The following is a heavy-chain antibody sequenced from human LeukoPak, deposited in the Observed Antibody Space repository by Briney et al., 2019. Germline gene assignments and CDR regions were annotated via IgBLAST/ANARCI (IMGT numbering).Heavy chain of an antibody. V-gene: IGHV4-59*01. D-gene: IGHD2-2*02. CDR1: GGSISSYY. Sequence: SETLSLTCTVSGGSISSYYWSWIRQPPGKGLEWIGYIYYSGSTNYNPSLKSRVTISVDTSKNQFSLKLSSVTAADTAVYYCARVDYTTSPPYFLPDSGGRGPLVTVSS. CDR2: IYYSGST. J-gene: IGHJ4*02. CDR3: ARVDYTTSPPYFLPDS.